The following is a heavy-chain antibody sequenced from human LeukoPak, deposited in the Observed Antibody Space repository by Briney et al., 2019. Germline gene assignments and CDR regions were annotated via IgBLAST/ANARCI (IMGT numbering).Heavy chain of an antibody. CDR2: INPNSGGT. V-gene: IGHV1-2*02. CDR1: GYTFTGYY. Sequence: ASVKVSCKASGYTFTGYYMHWVRQAPGQGLEWMGWINPNSGGTNYAQKFQGRVTMTRDTSISTAYMELSRLRSDDTAVYYCARGDYGDYVTGALDIWGQGTMVTVSS. CDR3: ARGDYGDYVTGALDI. J-gene: IGHJ3*02. D-gene: IGHD4-17*01.